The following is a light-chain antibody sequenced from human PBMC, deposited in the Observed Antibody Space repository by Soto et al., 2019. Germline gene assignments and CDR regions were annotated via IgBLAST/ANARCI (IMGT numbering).Light chain of an antibody. V-gene: IGKV3-20*01. CDR1: QSVGGNY. CDR3: QQYGRT. CDR2: GTS. J-gene: IGKJ1*01. Sequence: VLTQSPGTLSLSPGERATLSCRASQSVGGNYLAWYQQKSGQAPRLLIYGTSSRATGIPDRFSGIGSGTDFTLIISRLEPEHFAVYYCQQYGRTFGQGTKVEIK.